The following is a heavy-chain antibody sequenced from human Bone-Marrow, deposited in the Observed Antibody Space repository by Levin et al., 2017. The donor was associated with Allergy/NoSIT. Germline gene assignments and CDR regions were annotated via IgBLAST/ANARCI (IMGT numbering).Heavy chain of an antibody. J-gene: IGHJ6*03. CDR1: GFTFSDSY. D-gene: IGHD3-10*01. V-gene: IGHV3-11*03. Sequence: GGSLRLSCAASGFTFSDSYMSWIRQAPGKGLEWVSYISSSSSYTKYADSVKGRFTISRDNAKNSLYLEMKSLRAEDTAVYYCVRPLWFGEDMDVWGKGTTVTVS. CDR2: ISSSSSYT. CDR3: VRPLWFGEDMDV.